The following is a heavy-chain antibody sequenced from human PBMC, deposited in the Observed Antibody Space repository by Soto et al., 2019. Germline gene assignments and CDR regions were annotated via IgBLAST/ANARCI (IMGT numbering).Heavy chain of an antibody. V-gene: IGHV4-31*03. J-gene: IGHJ4*02. CDR1: GASISSGNYY. CDR3: ARSAPGMYYFDY. CDR2: IYHSGTP. Sequence: SETLSLTCTVSGASISSGNYYWSWIRQDPGKGLEWIGYIYHSGTPFHNPSLESRVAMSVDTSQNQFSLKLTSVTAADTAVYYCARSAPGMYYFDYWGQGALVTVSS.